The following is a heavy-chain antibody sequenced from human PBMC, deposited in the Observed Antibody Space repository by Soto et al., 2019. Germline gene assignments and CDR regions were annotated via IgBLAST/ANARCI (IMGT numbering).Heavy chain of an antibody. V-gene: IGHV1-18*01. J-gene: IGHJ6*03. CDR3: ARELSDDYGDYPSGPKRYYYYYYYMDV. CDR2: ISAYNGNT. CDR1: GYTFTSYG. D-gene: IGHD4-17*01. Sequence: ASVKVSCKASGYTFTSYGISWVRQAPGQGLEWMGWISAYNGNTNYAQKLQGRVTMTTDTSTSTAYMELRSLRSDDTAVYYCARELSDDYGDYPSGPKRYYYYYYYMDVWGKGTTVTVSS.